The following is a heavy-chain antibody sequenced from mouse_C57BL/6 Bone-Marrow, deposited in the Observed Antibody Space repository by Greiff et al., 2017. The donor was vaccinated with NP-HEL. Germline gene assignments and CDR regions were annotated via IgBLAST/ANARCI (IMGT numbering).Heavy chain of an antibody. Sequence: QVQLKQPGAELVKPGASVKLSCKASGYTFTSYWMHWVKQRPGQGLEWIGMIHPNSGSTNYNEKFKSKATLTVDKSSSTAYMQLSSLTSEDSAVYYCARSPYYGYVFDYWGQGTTLTVSS. CDR1: GYTFTSYW. CDR3: ARSPYYGYVFDY. J-gene: IGHJ2*01. V-gene: IGHV1-64*01. CDR2: IHPNSGST. D-gene: IGHD2-9*01.